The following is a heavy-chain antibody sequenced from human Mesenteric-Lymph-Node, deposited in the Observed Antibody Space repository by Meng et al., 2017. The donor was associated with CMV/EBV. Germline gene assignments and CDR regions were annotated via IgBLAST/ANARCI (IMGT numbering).Heavy chain of an antibody. CDR2: ISSGGSYT. Sequence: LSCAASGFNFSGSSINWVRQAPGKGLEWVSSISSGGSYTHYADSLKGRFTISRDNAKNSLYLQMNSLRAEDTAVYYCARDPNWFDPWGQGTLVTVSS. J-gene: IGHJ5*02. CDR3: ARDPNWFDP. V-gene: IGHV3-21*01. CDR1: GFNFSGSS.